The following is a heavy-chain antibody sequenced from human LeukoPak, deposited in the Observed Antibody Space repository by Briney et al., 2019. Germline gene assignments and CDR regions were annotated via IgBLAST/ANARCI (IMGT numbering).Heavy chain of an antibody. V-gene: IGHV4-34*01. CDR2: INHSGST. J-gene: IGHJ4*02. D-gene: IGHD2-2*01. CDR1: GFTFSSYA. CDR3: ARHVGYCSSTSCPRRFDY. Sequence: GSLRLSCAASGFTFSSYAMSWVRQPPGKGLEWIGEINHSGSTNYNPSLKSRVTISVDTSKNQFSLKLSSVTAADTAVYYCARHVGYCSSTSCPRRFDYWGQGTLVTVSS.